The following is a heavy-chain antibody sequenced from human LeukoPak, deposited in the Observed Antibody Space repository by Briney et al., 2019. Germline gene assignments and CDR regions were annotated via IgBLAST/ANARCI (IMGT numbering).Heavy chain of an antibody. D-gene: IGHD6-13*01. J-gene: IGHJ5*02. V-gene: IGHV1-69*13. Sequence: GASVKVSCKASGGTFSSYAISWVRQAPGQGLEWMGGIIPIFGTANYAQKFQGRVTITADESTSTAYMELSSLRSEDTAVYYCARARRGIAAAGSPGWFDPWGQGALSPSPQ. CDR3: ARARRGIAAAGSPGWFDP. CDR2: IIPIFGTA. CDR1: GGTFSSYA.